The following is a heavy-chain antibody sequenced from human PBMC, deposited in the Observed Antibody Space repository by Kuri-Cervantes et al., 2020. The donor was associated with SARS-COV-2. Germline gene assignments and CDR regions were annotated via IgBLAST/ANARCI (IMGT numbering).Heavy chain of an antibody. J-gene: IGHJ4*02. CDR3: AKDLYESGGYTWAY. CDR1: GFTVSRNY. CDR2: TYSGGNA. D-gene: IGHD3-22*01. V-gene: IGHV3-53*01. Sequence: GESLKISCAVSGFTVSRNYMSWVRQAPGKGLEWVSVTYSGGNAYYADSVKGRFTISRDSSTNMVSLQMNSLRGDDTAVYYCAKDLYESGGYTWAYWGQGTRVTVSS.